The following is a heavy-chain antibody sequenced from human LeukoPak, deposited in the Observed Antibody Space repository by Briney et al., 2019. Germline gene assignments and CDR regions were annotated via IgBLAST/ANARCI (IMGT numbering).Heavy chain of an antibody. V-gene: IGHV3-48*03. CDR1: AFTFSSYE. D-gene: IGHD5-24*01. Sequence: GGSLRLSCAASAFTFSSYEMNWVRQAPGKGLEWVSYIDSRGSTIYYADSVKGRFTISRDNAKNSPYLQMNSLRAEDTAVYYCARERMATIFLNAFDIWGQGTMVTVSS. CDR2: IDSRGSTI. CDR3: ARERMATIFLNAFDI. J-gene: IGHJ3*02.